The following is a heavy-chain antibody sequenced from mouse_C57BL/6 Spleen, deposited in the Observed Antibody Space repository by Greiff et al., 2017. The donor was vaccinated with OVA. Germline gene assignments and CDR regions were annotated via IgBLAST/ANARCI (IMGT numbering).Heavy chain of an antibody. D-gene: IGHD1-1*01. Sequence: VQLQQSGPELVKPGASVKISCKASGYAFSSSWMNWVKQRPGKGLEWIGRIYPGDGDTNYNGKFKGKATLTADKSSSTAYMQLSSLTSEDSAVYLGATITTGGYFDVWGTGTTVTVSS. V-gene: IGHV1-82*01. CDR2: IYPGDGDT. CDR3: ATITTGGYFDV. CDR1: GYAFSSSW. J-gene: IGHJ1*03.